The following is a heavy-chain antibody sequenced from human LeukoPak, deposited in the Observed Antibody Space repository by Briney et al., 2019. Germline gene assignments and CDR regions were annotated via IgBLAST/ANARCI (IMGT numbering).Heavy chain of an antibody. Sequence: EASVKVSCKASGYTFTGYYMHWVRQAPGQGLEWMGWINPNSGGTNYAQKFQGRVTMTRDTSISTAYMELSRLRSDDTAVYYCARGDDSSGYSRGVFDYWGQGTLVTVSS. CDR1: GYTFTGYY. CDR2: INPNSGGT. D-gene: IGHD3-22*01. V-gene: IGHV1-2*02. CDR3: ARGDDSSGYSRGVFDY. J-gene: IGHJ4*02.